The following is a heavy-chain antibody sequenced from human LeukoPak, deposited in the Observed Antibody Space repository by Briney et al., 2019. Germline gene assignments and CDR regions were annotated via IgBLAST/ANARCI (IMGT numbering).Heavy chain of an antibody. CDR3: AKDHENWRWLDI. CDR1: GLTFSNYG. CDR2: ISADGNHE. V-gene: IGHV3-30*18. Sequence: GSLRLSCAASGLTFSNYGMHWVRQAPGKGLEWVAVISADGNHEYYTDSVKGRFTISRDNSKNTLYLQMNSVRTEDTAEYYCAKDHENWRWLDIWGQGTMVTVSS. D-gene: IGHD1-1*01. J-gene: IGHJ3*02.